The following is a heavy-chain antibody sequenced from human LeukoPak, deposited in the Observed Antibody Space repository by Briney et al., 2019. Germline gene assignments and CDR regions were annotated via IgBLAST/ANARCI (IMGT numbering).Heavy chain of an antibody. CDR1: GGSIRSSSYY. J-gene: IGHJ4*02. V-gene: IGHV4-39*07. CDR3: ARAHLDSYYFPSGRSHFDL. Sequence: SETLSLTCTASGGSIRSSSYYWGWIRQPPGKGLEWIGSVFYTGTTYFNPSLTSRVNLSIDTSKNQFSLRLSSVTAADTAVYYCARAHLDSYYFPSGRSHFDLWGQGTLVTVSS. D-gene: IGHD3-10*01. CDR2: VFYTGTT.